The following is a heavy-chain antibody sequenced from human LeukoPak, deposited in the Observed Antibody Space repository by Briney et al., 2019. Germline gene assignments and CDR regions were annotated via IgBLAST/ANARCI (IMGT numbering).Heavy chain of an antibody. D-gene: IGHD3-10*01. Sequence: PGGSLSLYCAAYGFTFNSNVMSWLRQTQGKELEWVSGVDGSGQTTYYADSVRGRFIISRDNSKNTLYMQMNSLRAEDTAVYYCAAYVLLWFGELLNAFDIWGQGTMVTVSS. V-gene: IGHV3-23*01. CDR1: GFTFNSNV. CDR2: VDGSGQTT. CDR3: AAYVLLWFGELLNAFDI. J-gene: IGHJ3*02.